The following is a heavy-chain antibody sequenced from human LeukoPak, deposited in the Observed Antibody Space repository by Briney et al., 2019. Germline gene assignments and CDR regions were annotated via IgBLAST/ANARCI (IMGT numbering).Heavy chain of an antibody. CDR3: AREGHYYDSSGYIGYYYYYMDV. CDR1: GFTFSSYG. J-gene: IGHJ6*03. CDR2: IWYDGSNK. Sequence: GGSLRLSCAASGFTFSSYGMHWVRQAPGKGLEWVAVIWYDGSNKYYADSVKGRFTISRDNSKNTLYLQMNSLRAEDTAVYYCAREGHYYDSSGYIGYYYYYMDVWGKGTTVTVSS. V-gene: IGHV3-33*01. D-gene: IGHD3-22*01.